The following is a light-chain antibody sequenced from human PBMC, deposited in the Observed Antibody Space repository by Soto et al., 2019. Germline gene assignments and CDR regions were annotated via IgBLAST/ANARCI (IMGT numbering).Light chain of an antibody. Sequence: QSAPTQPPSASGSPGQSVTISCTGTSSDVGGYNNYVSWYQQHPGKAPKLMIYEVSKRPSGVPDRFSGSKSGNTASLTVSGLQAEDEADYYCSSYAGSDNFVFGTGTKLTVL. J-gene: IGLJ1*01. CDR1: SSDVGGYNNY. CDR2: EVS. CDR3: SSYAGSDNFV. V-gene: IGLV2-8*01.